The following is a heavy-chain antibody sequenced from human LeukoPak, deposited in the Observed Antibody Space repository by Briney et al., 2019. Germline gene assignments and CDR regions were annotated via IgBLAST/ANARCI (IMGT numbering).Heavy chain of an antibody. D-gene: IGHD6-19*01. CDR1: GFTFSDYY. V-gene: IGHV3-11*04. CDR2: ISSSGSTI. CDR3: AGYSSGWFGSFDI. Sequence: GGSLRLSCAESGFTFSDYYMSWIRQAPGKGLEWVSYISSSGSTIYSADSVKGRFTLSRDNAKNSLYLQMSSLRAEDTAVYYCAGYSSGWFGSFDIWGQGTMVTVSS. J-gene: IGHJ3*02.